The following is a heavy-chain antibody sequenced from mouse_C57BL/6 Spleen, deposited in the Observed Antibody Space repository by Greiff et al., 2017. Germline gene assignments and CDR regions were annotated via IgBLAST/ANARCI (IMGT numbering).Heavy chain of an antibody. D-gene: IGHD2-5*01. Sequence: QVQLQQPGAELVRPGSSVKLSCKASGYTFTSYGMPWVKQRPIQGLEWIGNIDPSDSETHYNQQFKDKATLTVDKSSSTAYMQLSSLTSEDAAVYYCARWTYSNYDWYLDVWGKGTTVTVSS. CDR1: GYTFTSYG. CDR3: ARWTYSNYDWYLDV. CDR2: IDPSDSET. J-gene: IGHJ1*03. V-gene: IGHV1-52*01.